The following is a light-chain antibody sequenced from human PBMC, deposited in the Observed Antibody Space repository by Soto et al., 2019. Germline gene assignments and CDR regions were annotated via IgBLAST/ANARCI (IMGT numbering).Light chain of an antibody. J-gene: IGLJ3*02. Sequence: SYELTQPPSVSVSPGQTASITCSGDKLGNKYVYWYQQKAGQSPVLVIYQDSKRPSGNPERFSGSNSENTATLTLSGTQAVDEADYDCQSWDSSTVVFGGGTKVTVL. CDR3: QSWDSSTVV. V-gene: IGLV3-1*01. CDR2: QDS. CDR1: KLGNKY.